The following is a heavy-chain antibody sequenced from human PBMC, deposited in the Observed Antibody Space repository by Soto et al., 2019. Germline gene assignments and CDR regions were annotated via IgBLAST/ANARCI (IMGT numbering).Heavy chain of an antibody. CDR3: AKSGDIVVVVAASGMDV. CDR2: ISYDGSNK. D-gene: IGHD2-15*01. J-gene: IGHJ6*02. V-gene: IGHV3-30*18. Sequence: GGSLRLSCAASGFTFSSYGMHWVRQAPGKGLEWVAVISYDGSNKYYADSVKGRFTISRDNSKNTLYLQMNSLRAEDTVVYYCAKSGDIVVVVAASGMDVWGQGTTVTAP. CDR1: GFTFSSYG.